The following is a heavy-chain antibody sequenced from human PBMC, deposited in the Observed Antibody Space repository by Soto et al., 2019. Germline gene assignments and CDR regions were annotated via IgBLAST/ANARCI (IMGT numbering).Heavy chain of an antibody. V-gene: IGHV4-31*03. D-gene: IGHD6-19*01. Sequence: ASETLSLTCTVSGGSISSGGYYWSWIRQHPGKGLEWIGYIYYSGSTYYNPSLKSRVTISVDTPKNQFSLKLSSVTAADTAVYYCASFIALPGFHTYWGQGTLVTVSS. CDR2: IYYSGST. CDR1: GGSISSGGYY. J-gene: IGHJ1*01. CDR3: ASFIALPGFHTY.